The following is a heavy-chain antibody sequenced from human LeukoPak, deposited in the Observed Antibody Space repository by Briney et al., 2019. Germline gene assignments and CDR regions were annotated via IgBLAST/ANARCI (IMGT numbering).Heavy chain of an antibody. CDR3: ARDGAVAGDYYYYGMDV. CDR1: GFTFSTYV. Sequence: GGSLRLSCSVSGFTFSTYVMHWVRQAPGKGLEWVAVIWYDGSNKYYADSVKGRFTISRDNSKNTLYLQMNSLRAEDTAVYYCARDGAVAGDYYYYGMDVWGQGTTVTVSS. J-gene: IGHJ6*02. D-gene: IGHD2-15*01. CDR2: IWYDGSNK. V-gene: IGHV3-33*08.